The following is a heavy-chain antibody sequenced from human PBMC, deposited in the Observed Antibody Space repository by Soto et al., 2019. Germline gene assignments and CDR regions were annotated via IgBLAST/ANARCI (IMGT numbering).Heavy chain of an antibody. CDR1: GYTFTSYA. Sequence: ASVKVSCKASGYTFTSYAMHWVRQAPGQRLEWMGWINAGNGNTKYSQKFQGRVTITRDTSASTAYMELSSLRSEDTAVYYCAREGIIAVAPGGWFDPWGQGTLVTVSS. CDR3: AREGIIAVAPGGWFDP. J-gene: IGHJ5*02. CDR2: INAGNGNT. V-gene: IGHV1-3*01. D-gene: IGHD6-19*01.